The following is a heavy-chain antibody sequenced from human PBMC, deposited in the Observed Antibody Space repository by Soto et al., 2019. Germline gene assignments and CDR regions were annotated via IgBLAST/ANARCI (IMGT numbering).Heavy chain of an antibody. V-gene: IGHV1-18*04. CDR1: GYTFTSYG. D-gene: IGHD3-10*01. J-gene: IGHJ5*02. Sequence: ASVKVSCKASGYTFTSYGISWVRQAPGQGLEWMGWISAYNGNTNYAQKLQGRVTMTTDTSTSTAYMELRSLRSDDTAVYYCTCITMVRGVRDSWFDPWGQGTLVT. CDR3: TCITMVRGVRDSWFDP. CDR2: ISAYNGNT.